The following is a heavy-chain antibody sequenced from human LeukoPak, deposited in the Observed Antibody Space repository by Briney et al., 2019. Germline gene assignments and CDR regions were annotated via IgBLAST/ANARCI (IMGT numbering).Heavy chain of an antibody. CDR1: GFTFSAHW. J-gene: IGHJ4*02. V-gene: IGHV3-74*01. CDR3: ARSLVVGGTRPNDY. D-gene: IGHD2-15*01. CDR2: INTGGNDI. Sequence: GGSLRLSCAASGFTFSAHWMHWVRHAPGKGLVWLSRINTGGNDITYADSVKGRFTISRDNAKNTLYLQMNSLTVEDTAVYFCARSLVVGGTRPNDYWGQGTLVTVAS.